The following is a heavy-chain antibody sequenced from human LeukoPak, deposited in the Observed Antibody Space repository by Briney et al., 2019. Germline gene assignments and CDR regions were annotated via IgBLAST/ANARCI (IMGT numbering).Heavy chain of an antibody. CDR2: FDPEDGET. J-gene: IGHJ6*02. D-gene: IGHD3-9*01. V-gene: IGHV1-24*01. CDR3: ATVAYYDIFTGPLNYYGMDV. Sequence: ASVKVSCKVSGYTLTELSMHWVRQAPGKGLEWMGGFDPEDGETIYAQKFQGRVTMTEDTSTDTAYMELSSLRSEDTAVYYCATVAYYDIFTGPLNYYGMDVWGQGTTVTVPS. CDR1: GYTLTELS.